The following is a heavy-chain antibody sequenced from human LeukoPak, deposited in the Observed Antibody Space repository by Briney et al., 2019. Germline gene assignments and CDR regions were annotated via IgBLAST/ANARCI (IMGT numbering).Heavy chain of an antibody. Sequence: GRSLRLSCAASGFTSDDYAMHWVRQAPGKGLEWVSGISWNSGSIGYADSVKGRFTISRDNAKNSLYLQMNSLRAEDTALYYCAKDRGFVQLWYFDYWGQGTLVTVSS. V-gene: IGHV3-9*02. CDR2: ISWNSGSI. J-gene: IGHJ4*02. CDR3: AKDRGFVQLWYFDY. D-gene: IGHD5-18*01. CDR1: GFTSDDYA.